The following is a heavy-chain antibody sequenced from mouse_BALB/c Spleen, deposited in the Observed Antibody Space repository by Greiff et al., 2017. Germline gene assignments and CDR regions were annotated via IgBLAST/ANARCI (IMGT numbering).Heavy chain of an antibody. Sequence: EVQRVESGGGLVKPGGSLKLSCAASGFTFSSYAMSWVRQTPEKRLEWVATISSGGSYTYYPDSVKGRFTISRDNAKNTLYLQMSSLRSEDTAMYYCARHARDYDEEWFAYWGQGTLVTVSA. J-gene: IGHJ3*01. D-gene: IGHD2-4*01. CDR1: GFTFSSYA. CDR2: ISSGGSYT. CDR3: ARHARDYDEEWFAY. V-gene: IGHV5-9-3*01.